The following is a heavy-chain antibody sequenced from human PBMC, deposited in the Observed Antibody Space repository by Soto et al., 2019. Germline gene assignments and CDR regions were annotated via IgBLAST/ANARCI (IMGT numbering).Heavy chain of an antibody. CDR2: INPSGGIT. Sequence: GASVKVSCKASGYTLTSYYLHWVRQAPGQGPEWMGIINPSGGITNDAQKFQDRVTMTSDTSTSTVYMELSSLRSEDTAVYYCVRDLDGSGSYYTDHWGPGTQVTV. J-gene: IGHJ4*02. V-gene: IGHV1-46*01. CDR3: VRDLDGSGSYYTDH. D-gene: IGHD3-10*01. CDR1: GYTLTSYY.